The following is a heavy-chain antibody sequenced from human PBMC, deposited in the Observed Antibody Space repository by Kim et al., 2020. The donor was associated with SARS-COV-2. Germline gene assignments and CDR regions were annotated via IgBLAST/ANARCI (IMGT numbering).Heavy chain of an antibody. CDR1: GFTFSSYG. CDR3: ARDGGGLAAAGLNWFDP. D-gene: IGHD6-13*01. CDR2: IWYEGSNK. V-gene: IGHV3-33*01. J-gene: IGHJ5*02. Sequence: GGSLRLSCAASGFTFSSYGMHWVRQAPGKGLEWVAVIWYEGSNKYYADSVKGRFTISRDNSKNTPYLQMNSLRAEDTAVYYCARDGGGLAAAGLNWFDPWGQGTLVTVSS.